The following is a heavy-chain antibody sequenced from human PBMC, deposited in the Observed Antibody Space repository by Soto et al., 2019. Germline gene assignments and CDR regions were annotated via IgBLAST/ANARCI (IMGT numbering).Heavy chain of an antibody. J-gene: IGHJ4*02. Sequence: GGSLRLSCAGSGFTFDGQWMTWVRQAPGKGLQWLATINHDGSEKNYVDSVKGRFSISRDNRKNLLSLQMNTLRVEDTAVYFCAKQTFGNFEYWGQGAVVTVSS. D-gene: IGHD3-3*01. V-gene: IGHV3-7*01. CDR1: GFTFDGQW. CDR3: AKQTFGNFEY. CDR2: INHDGSEK.